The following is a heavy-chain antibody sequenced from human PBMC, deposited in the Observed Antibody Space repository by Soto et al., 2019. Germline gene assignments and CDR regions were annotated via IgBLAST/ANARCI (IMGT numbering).Heavy chain of an antibody. CDR3: ARDFYGSGSYYTNQQHYYGMDV. V-gene: IGHV3-30*03. D-gene: IGHD3-10*01. CDR2: IAFDGSEK. J-gene: IGHJ6*02. Sequence: GGSLRLSCGVSGFKFKNHGMHWLRQAPGRGLEWVAVIAFDGSEKYYVDSVKGRFTISRDNAKNSLYLQMNSLRAEDTAVYYCARDFYGSGSYYTNQQHYYGMDVWGQGTTVTVS. CDR1: GFKFKNHG.